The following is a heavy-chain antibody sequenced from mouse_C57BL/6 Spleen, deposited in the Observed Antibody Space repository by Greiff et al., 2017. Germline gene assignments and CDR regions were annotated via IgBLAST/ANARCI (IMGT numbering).Heavy chain of an antibody. V-gene: IGHV1-26*01. D-gene: IGHD1-1*01. J-gene: IGHJ2*01. Sequence: EVQLQQSGPELVKPGASVKISCKASGYTFTDYYMNWVKQSHGKSLEWIGDINPNNGGTSYNQKFKGMATLTVDKSSSTAYMELRSLTSEDSAVYYCARAYYYGSSPYFDYWGQGTTLTVSS. CDR2: INPNNGGT. CDR3: ARAYYYGSSPYFDY. CDR1: GYTFTDYY.